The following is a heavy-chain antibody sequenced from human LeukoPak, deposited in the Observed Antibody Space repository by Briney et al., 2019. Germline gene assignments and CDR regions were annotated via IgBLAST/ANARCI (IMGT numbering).Heavy chain of an antibody. CDR1: RFPFSTYA. CDR2: KSSDGGKE. V-gene: IGHV3-30-3*01. Sequence: GGSLRLSCAASRFPFSTYAIHWVRQAPGKGLEWVAMKSSDGGKEYYADSVKGRFTFSRDNSKNTLYLQMNSLRGEDTAVYYCAKDLGAPNAFHWFDPWGQGTLVTVSS. CDR3: AKDLGAPNAFHWFDP. J-gene: IGHJ5*02. D-gene: IGHD3-16*01.